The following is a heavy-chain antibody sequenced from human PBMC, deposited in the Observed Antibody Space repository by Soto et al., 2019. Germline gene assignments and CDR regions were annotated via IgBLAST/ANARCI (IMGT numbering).Heavy chain of an antibody. CDR2: ISYDGNNK. D-gene: IGHD1-1*01. V-gene: IGHV3-30*09. Sequence: QVQLVESGGGVVQPGRSLRLSCAASGFTFRSFAMDWVRQAPGKGLEWVAVISYDGNNKYYAESVKGRFAISRDNSKNTLYLEMSSLRTEDTAVYYCARDPTTRYYFDYWGQGTLVTVSS. CDR3: ARDPTTRYYFDY. J-gene: IGHJ4*02. CDR1: GFTFRSFA.